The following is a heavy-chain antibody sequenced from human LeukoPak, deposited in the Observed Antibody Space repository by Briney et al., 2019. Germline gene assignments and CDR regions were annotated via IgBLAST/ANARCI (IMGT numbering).Heavy chain of an antibody. CDR3: ARDAEGRRYSPQDY. CDR1: GFTFSSYW. D-gene: IGHD5-18*01. Sequence: TGGSLRLSCAASGFTFSSYWMSWVRQAPGKGLEWVANIKQDGSEKYYVDSVKGRFTISRDNAKNSVFLQMTSLRVDDTAVYYCARDAEGRRYSPQDYWGQGTLVTVSS. J-gene: IGHJ4*02. CDR2: IKQDGSEK. V-gene: IGHV3-7*01.